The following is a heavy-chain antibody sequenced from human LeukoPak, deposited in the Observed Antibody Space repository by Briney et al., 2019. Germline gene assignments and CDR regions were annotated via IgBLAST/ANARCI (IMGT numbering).Heavy chain of an antibody. V-gene: IGHV3-49*04. J-gene: IGHJ3*02. CDR2: IRSKAYGGTT. Sequence: GSLRLSCTGSGFTFGDYAMSWVRQAPGKGLGWVGFIRSKAYGGTTEYAASVKGRFTISRDDSKSIAYLQMNSLEIEDTAVYYCSRNYVSGSYAFDIWGQGTMVTVSS. D-gene: IGHD3-10*01. CDR3: SRNYVSGSYAFDI. CDR1: GFTFGDYA.